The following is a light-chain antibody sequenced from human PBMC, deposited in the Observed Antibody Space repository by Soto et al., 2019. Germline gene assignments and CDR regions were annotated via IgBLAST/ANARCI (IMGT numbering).Light chain of an antibody. Sequence: QSVLTQSPSASASLGASVKLTCTLSSGHNTYAIAWHQQQPEKGPRYLMKLNSDGSHSKGDGIPDRFSGSSSGAERYLTISSLQSADEADYYCQTWGTGSWVFGGGTKVTVL. CDR3: QTWGTGSWV. CDR1: SGHNTYA. CDR2: LNSDGSH. V-gene: IGLV4-69*01. J-gene: IGLJ3*02.